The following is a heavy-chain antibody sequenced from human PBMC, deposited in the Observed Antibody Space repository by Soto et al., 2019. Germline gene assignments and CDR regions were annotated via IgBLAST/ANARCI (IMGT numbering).Heavy chain of an antibody. D-gene: IGHD2-21*02. J-gene: IGHJ4*02. CDR1: GFTFTGHY. Sequence: ASVKVSCKASGFTFTGHYIHWVRQAPGQGLEWVGRINPNTGGTNYAQKFQDRVTMTRDTSITTAYMELSRLRSDDTAVYYCARQLAYCGGDCYTEPIDYWGQGTQVTVSS. CDR2: INPNTGGT. CDR3: ARQLAYCGGDCYTEPIDY. V-gene: IGHV1-2*06.